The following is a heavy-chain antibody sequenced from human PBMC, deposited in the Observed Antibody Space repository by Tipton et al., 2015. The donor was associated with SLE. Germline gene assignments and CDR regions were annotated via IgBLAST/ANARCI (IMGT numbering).Heavy chain of an antibody. D-gene: IGHD6-19*01. CDR2: IKQDGSEK. CDR1: GFTVSSNY. J-gene: IGHJ3*02. CDR3: ARIAVAATGAFDI. Sequence: SLRLSCAASGFTVSSNYMSWVRQAPGKGLEWVANIKQDGSEKYYVDSVKGRFTISRDNAKNSLYLQMNSLRAEDTAVYYCARIAVAATGAFDIWGQGTMVTVSS. V-gene: IGHV3-7*01.